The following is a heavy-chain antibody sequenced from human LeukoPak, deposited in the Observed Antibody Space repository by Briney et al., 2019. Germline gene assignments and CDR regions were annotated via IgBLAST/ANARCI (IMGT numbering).Heavy chain of an antibody. D-gene: IGHD6-6*01. Sequence: SETLSLTCTVSGGSISSSSYYWGWIRQPPGKGLEWIGSIYYNGSTYYNPSLKSRVTISVDTSKNQFSLKLSSVTAADTAVYYCARLAIAARPKSLAPWGQGTLVTVSS. CDR1: GGSISSSSYY. J-gene: IGHJ4*02. V-gene: IGHV4-39*01. CDR3: ARLAIAARPKSLAP. CDR2: IYYNGST.